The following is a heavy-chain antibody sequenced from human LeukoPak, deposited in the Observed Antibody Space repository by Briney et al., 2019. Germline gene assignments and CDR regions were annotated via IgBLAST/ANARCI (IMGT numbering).Heavy chain of an antibody. V-gene: IGHV4-61*02. D-gene: IGHD2-2*01. CDR1: GGSISSGSYY. Sequence: SETLSLTCTVSGGSISSGSYYWSWIRQPAGKGLEWIGRIYTSGSTNYNPSLKSRVTISVDTSKNQFSLKLSSVTAADTAVYYCAREYCSSTSCYPNDWYFDLWGRGTLVTVSS. CDR2: IYTSGST. CDR3: AREYCSSTSCYPNDWYFDL. J-gene: IGHJ2*01.